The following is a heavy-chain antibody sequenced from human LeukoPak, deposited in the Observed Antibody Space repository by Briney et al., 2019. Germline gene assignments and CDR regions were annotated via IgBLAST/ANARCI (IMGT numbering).Heavy chain of an antibody. J-gene: IGHJ4*02. V-gene: IGHV3-30*04. CDR3: ARDHRNFLFMDEFEY. CDR2: ISNDGSHK. Sequence: GGSLRLSCVASGFTFSSYVMHWVRQAPGKGLEWVALISNDGSHKYYADSVKGRFTISRDNSKNTLQIQMNSLRNDDTAIYYCARDHRNFLFMDEFEYWGQGSLVTVSS. CDR1: GFTFSSYV. D-gene: IGHD2/OR15-2a*01.